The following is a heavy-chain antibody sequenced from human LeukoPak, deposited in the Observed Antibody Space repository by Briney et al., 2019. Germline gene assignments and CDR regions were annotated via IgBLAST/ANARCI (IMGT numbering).Heavy chain of an antibody. Sequence: GGSLRLSCAASGFTFSSYAMHWVRQAPGKGLEWVGFIRSKAYGGTTEYAASVKGRFTISRDDSKSIAYLQMNSLKTEDTAVYYCTRGQYYYDSSGYYGLYWGQGTLVTVSS. V-gene: IGHV3-49*04. D-gene: IGHD3-22*01. J-gene: IGHJ4*02. CDR3: TRGQYYYDSSGYYGLY. CDR1: GFTFSSYA. CDR2: IRSKAYGGTT.